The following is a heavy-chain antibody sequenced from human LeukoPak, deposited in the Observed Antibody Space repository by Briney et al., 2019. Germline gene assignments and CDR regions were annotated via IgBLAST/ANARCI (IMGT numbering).Heavy chain of an antibody. CDR2: IYYSGST. V-gene: IGHV4-39*01. CDR1: GGSISSSSYY. D-gene: IGHD3-10*01. J-gene: IGHJ4*02. Sequence: SETLSLTCTVSGGSISSSSYYWGWIRQPPGKGLEWIGSIYYSGSTYYNPSLKSRVTISVDTSKNQFSLKLSSVTAADTAEYYCARLPGGSVPLPDYWGQGTLVTVSS. CDR3: ARLPGGSVPLPDY.